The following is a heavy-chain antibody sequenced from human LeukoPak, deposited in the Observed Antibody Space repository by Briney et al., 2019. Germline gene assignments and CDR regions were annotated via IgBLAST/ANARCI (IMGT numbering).Heavy chain of an antibody. V-gene: IGHV3-7*01. Sequence: PGGSLRLSCTASGFTFSNFWMGWVRQAPGKGLEWVAIIKQDETEKFYLGSVKGRFTISRDNAKNSLYLQMNSLRAEDTAVYYCAREDYGDYLGYWGQGTLVTVSS. D-gene: IGHD4-17*01. CDR1: GFTFSNFW. J-gene: IGHJ4*02. CDR2: IKQDETEK. CDR3: AREDYGDYLGY.